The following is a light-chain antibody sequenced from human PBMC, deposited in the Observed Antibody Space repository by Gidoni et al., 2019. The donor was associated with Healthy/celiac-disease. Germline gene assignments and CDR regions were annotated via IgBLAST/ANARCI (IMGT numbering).Light chain of an antibody. J-gene: IGKJ1*01. CDR1: QSISSY. CDR3: QQSYSTPWT. Sequence: DIQMTQSPSSLSASVGDRVTITCRASQSISSYLNWYQQKPGKAPKLLIYAASSLQVGSPSRFSGSGSGTDFTLTISSLQPEDFATYYCQQSYSTPWTFGQGTKVEIK. CDR2: AAS. V-gene: IGKV1-39*01.